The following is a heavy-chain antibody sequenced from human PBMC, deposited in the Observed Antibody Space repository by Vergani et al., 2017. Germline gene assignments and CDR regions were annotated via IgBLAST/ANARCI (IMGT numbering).Heavy chain of an antibody. CDR3: ARDNPGYYDSSGWGPAIDY. CDR1: GGSISSGDYY. V-gene: IGHV4-30-4*01. D-gene: IGHD3-22*01. CDR2: INYSGST. Sequence: QVQLQESGPGLVKPSQTLSLTCTVSGGSISSGDYYWSWIRQPPGKGLEWIGYINYSGSTYYNPSLKSRVTISVDTSKNQFSLKLSSVTAADTALYYCARDNPGYYDSSGWGPAIDYWGQGTLVTVSS. J-gene: IGHJ4*02.